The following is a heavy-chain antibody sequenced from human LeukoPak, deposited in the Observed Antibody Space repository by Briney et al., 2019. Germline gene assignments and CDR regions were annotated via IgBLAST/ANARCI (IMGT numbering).Heavy chain of an antibody. CDR1: GFTFSSYS. CDR2: ISSSSSTI. D-gene: IGHD3-10*01. CDR3: ASPPSMVRGVINGY. V-gene: IGHV3-48*04. Sequence: PGGSLRLSCAASGFTFSSYSMNWVRQAPGKGLEWVSYISSSSSTIYYADSVKDRFTISRDNAKNSLFLQMNSLRAEDTAVYYCASPPSMVRGVINGYWGQGTLVTVSS. J-gene: IGHJ4*02.